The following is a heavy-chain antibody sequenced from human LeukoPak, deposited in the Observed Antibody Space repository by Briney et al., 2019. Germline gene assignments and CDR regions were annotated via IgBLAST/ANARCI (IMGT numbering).Heavy chain of an antibody. CDR3: ARDRPRLRGYSYGYYYYMDV. CDR2: IYYSGST. CDR1: GGSISSSSYY. V-gene: IGHV4-39*07. D-gene: IGHD5-18*01. Sequence: PSETLSLTCTVSGGSISSSSYYWGWIRQPPGKGLEWIGSIYYSGSTYYNPSLKSRVTISVDTSKNQVSLKLSSVTAADAAVYYCARDRPRLRGYSYGYYYYMDVWGKGTTVTISS. J-gene: IGHJ6*03.